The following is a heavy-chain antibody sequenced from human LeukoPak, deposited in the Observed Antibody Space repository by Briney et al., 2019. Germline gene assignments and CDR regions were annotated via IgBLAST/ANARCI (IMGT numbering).Heavy chain of an antibody. CDR2: DSYSGST. J-gene: IGHJ3*02. D-gene: IGHD3-22*01. V-gene: IGHV4-39*01. Sequence: SETLSLTCIVSGGSIITRIYYWVWIRQPPGTGLEWIGCDSYSGSTHYNPSLKSRVTISVDTSKNQFSLKLSSVTAADSAVYYCARLGDSSGSYPYAFDTWGQGAMVTVSS. CDR3: ARLGDSSGSYPYAFDT. CDR1: GGSIITRIYY.